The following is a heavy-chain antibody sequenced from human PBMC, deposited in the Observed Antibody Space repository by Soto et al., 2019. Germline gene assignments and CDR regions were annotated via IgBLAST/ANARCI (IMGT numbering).Heavy chain of an antibody. D-gene: IGHD1-1*01. CDR3: ARDRGVAPPVAGNTHYYYYMDV. CDR1: GYSFTNYG. CDR2: ISAYNGNT. V-gene: IGHV1-18*01. J-gene: IGHJ6*03. Sequence: QDQLVQSGVEVKKPGASVKVSCKASGYSFTNYGITWVRQDPGQGFEWMGWISAYNGNTNYAHKFQGRVTLTTDASTSTAYLELRSLRSDDTAVYYCARDRGVAPPVAGNTHYYYYMDVWGKGTTVTVSS.